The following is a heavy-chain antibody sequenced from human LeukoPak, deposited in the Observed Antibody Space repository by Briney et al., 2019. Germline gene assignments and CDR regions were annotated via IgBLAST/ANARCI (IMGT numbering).Heavy chain of an antibody. Sequence: GESLKISCKGSGYSFTTYWIAWVRQMPGKGLERMGIIYPGDSDTRYSPSFQGQVTISADKSISTAFLQWSSLKASDTAMYYCARQQVAYYYYGMDVWGKGTTVTVSS. V-gene: IGHV5-51*01. CDR1: GYSFTTYW. J-gene: IGHJ6*04. CDR2: IYPGDSDT. D-gene: IGHD5-12*01. CDR3: ARQQVAYYYYGMDV.